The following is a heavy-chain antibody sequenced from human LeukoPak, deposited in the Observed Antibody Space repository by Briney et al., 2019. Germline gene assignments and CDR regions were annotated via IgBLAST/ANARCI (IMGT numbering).Heavy chain of an antibody. D-gene: IGHD6-25*01. CDR1: GYTFTSYD. CDR3: AKYRSGDYFDAGKRYYFDQ. J-gene: IGHJ4*02. CDR2: MNATSGKT. Sequence: ASVKVSCKASGYTFTSYDINWVRQAPGQGLDWMGWMNATSGKTGQAQKFQGRITMTRDTSISTAYMELSSLRPEDTAVYYCAKYRSGDYFDAGKRYYFDQWGQGTPVTVSS. V-gene: IGHV1-8*01.